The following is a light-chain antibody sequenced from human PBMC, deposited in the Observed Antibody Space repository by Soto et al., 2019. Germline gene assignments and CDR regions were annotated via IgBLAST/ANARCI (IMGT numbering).Light chain of an antibody. CDR1: SSDVGAYNY. J-gene: IGLJ1*01. CDR2: EVS. CDR3: SSHSSSSTPYV. V-gene: IGLV2-14*01. Sequence: QPASVSGSPGQSIIISCTGTSSDVGAYNYVSWYQQHPGKAPKLMIYEVSNRPSGVSNRFSASKSGNTASLTISGLQAEDEADYYCSSHSSSSTPYVFGSGTKLTVL.